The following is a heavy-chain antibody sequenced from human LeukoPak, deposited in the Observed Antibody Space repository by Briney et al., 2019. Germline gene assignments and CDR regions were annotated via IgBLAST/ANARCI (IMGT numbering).Heavy chain of an antibody. Sequence: GASVKVSCKASGYTFTSYGISWVRQAPGQGREWMGWISAYNGNTNYAQKLQGGVTITKDKSTSTAYMELRRLRCAHTAVYYFVTVEYFDYWGQGTMVTVSS. CDR3: VTVEYFDY. CDR2: ISAYNGNT. D-gene: IGHD4-23*01. J-gene: IGHJ4*02. V-gene: IGHV1-18*01. CDR1: GYTFTSYG.